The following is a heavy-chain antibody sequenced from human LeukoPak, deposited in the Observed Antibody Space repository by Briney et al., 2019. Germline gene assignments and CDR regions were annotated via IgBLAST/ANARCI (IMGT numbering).Heavy chain of an antibody. CDR2: ITGDGSRT. J-gene: IGHJ3*01. V-gene: IGHV3-74*01. D-gene: IGHD3-10*01. Sequence: GGSLRLTCAASGFTLSNYWMHWVRQVPGEGLEWVSRITGDGSRTANADSVKGRFTISRDNAKNTLYLQKNSLRAEDTAVYYCARGGVPGAFDFWGQGTTVTVSS. CDR3: ARGGVPGAFDF. CDR1: GFTLSNYW.